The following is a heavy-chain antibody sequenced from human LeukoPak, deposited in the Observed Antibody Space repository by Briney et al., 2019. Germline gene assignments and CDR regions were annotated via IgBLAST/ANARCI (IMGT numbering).Heavy chain of an antibody. V-gene: IGHV3-7*01. D-gene: IGHD5-18*01. CDR1: GLTFSSSW. CDR2: INRDGNKK. CDR3: ARDLAYSRLDY. Sequence: PGGSLRLSCAVSGLTFSSSWMDSVRQAPGKGLEWVASINRDGNKKYSADSVKGRFTISRDNAENSLYLQMNSLRVEDTAFYYCARDLAYSRLDYWGQGMLVTVSS. J-gene: IGHJ4*02.